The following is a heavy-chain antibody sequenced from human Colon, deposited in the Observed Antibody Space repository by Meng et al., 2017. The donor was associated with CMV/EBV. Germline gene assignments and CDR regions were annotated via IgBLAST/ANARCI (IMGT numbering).Heavy chain of an antibody. V-gene: IGHV2-5*02. J-gene: IGHJ4*02. CDR3: ARDRLTIRND. Sequence: KEAGAAMKKPTQTLALCCTFAEFSLKTTGAGVAWVRQPPVKAMELLALNHWDDDKRYSPYLKISLTTTTSTCTNHMVLSRTDLDHADTGKFDCARDRLTIRNDWGQGALVTVSS. D-gene: IGHD1-1*01. CDR2: NHWDDDK. CDR1: EFSLKTTGAG.